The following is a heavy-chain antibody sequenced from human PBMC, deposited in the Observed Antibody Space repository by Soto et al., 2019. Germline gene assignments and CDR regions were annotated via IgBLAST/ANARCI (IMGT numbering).Heavy chain of an antibody. CDR1: GGTFSSYA. J-gene: IGHJ1*01. Sequence: QVQLVQSGAEVKKPGSSVKVSCKASGGTFSSYAISWVRQAPGQGLEWMGGIIPIFGTANYAQKFQGSVTITADESTRKAYRELSSLRSEDTAVYYGARPLMRDGYRQYFQHWGQGTLVTVSS. CDR3: ARPLMRDGYRQYFQH. CDR2: IIPIFGTA. D-gene: IGHD5-12*01. V-gene: IGHV1-69*12.